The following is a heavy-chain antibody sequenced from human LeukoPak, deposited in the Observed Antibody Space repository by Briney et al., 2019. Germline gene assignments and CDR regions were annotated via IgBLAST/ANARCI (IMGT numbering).Heavy chain of an antibody. CDR3: ARDLGANWFDP. Sequence: GGSLRLSCAASGFIVSSNYMSWVRQAPEKGLEWVSVIYSGGSTYYADSVKGRFTISRDNSKNTLYLQMNSLRAGDTAVYYCARDLGANWFDPWGQGTLVTVSS. CDR1: GFIVSSNY. V-gene: IGHV3-66*01. CDR2: IYSGGST. J-gene: IGHJ5*02. D-gene: IGHD4-17*01.